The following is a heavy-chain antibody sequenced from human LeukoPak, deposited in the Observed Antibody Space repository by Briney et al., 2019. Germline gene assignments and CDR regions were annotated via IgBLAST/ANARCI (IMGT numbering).Heavy chain of an antibody. J-gene: IGHJ4*02. Sequence: PSETPSLTCTVSGGSISSSSYYWGWIRQPPGKGLEWIGSIYYSGSTYYNPSLKSRVTISVDTSKNQFSLKLSSVTAADTAVYYCASPPPSAVDYWGQGTLVAVSS. CDR2: IYYSGST. CDR1: GGSISSSSYY. CDR3: ASPPPSAVDY. V-gene: IGHV4-39*01.